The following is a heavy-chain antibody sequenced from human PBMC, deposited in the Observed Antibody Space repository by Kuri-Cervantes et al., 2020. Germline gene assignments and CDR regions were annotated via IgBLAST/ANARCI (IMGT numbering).Heavy chain of an antibody. CDR1: GGSISSYY. CDR3: ARFDWLIFDSSHAVDAFDI. Sequence: ESLKISCTVSGGSISSYYWSWIRQPAGKGLEWIGRIYTSGSTSYNPSLKSRVTMSVDTSKNQFSLKLSSVTAADTAVYYCARFDWLIFDSSHAVDAFDIWGQGTMVTVSS. V-gene: IGHV4-4*07. D-gene: IGHD3-9*01. J-gene: IGHJ3*02. CDR2: IYTSGST.